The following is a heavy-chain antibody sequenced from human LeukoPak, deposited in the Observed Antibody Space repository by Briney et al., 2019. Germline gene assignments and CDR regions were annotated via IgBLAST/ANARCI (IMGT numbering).Heavy chain of an antibody. CDR3: AREDSRQQLADMDV. J-gene: IGHJ6*03. D-gene: IGHD6-13*01. CDR2: INPNSGST. Sequence: ASVKVSCKASGYTFTRYYMHWVRQAPGQGLEWMGWINPNSGSTNYEQKFQGRVTMTRDTSISTAYMELSRLRSDDTAVYYCAREDSRQQLADMDVWGKGTTVTVSS. V-gene: IGHV1-2*02. CDR1: GYTFTRYY.